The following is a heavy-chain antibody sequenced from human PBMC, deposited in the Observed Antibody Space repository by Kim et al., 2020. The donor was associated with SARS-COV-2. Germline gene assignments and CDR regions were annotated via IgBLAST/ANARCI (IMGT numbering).Heavy chain of an antibody. CDR2: ITKTTSAI. J-gene: IGHJ3*02. CDR3: VRDRCGGAFDI. CDR1: GFTFSAYD. Sequence: GGSLRLSCATSGFTFSAYDMNWVRQAPGKGLEWLLFITKTTSAIYYADPAKGRFTTSRDNGKNSLHLQMSSLTDEDTAVYFCVRDRCGGAFDIWGQGT. V-gene: IGHV3-48*02. D-gene: IGHD3-10*01.